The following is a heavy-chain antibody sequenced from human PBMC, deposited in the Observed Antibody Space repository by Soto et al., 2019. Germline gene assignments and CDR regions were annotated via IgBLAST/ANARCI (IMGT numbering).Heavy chain of an antibody. J-gene: IGHJ6*02. V-gene: IGHV1-69*01. CDR2: IIPIFGTA. Sequence: QVQLVQSGAEVKKPGSSVKVSCKASGGTFSSYAISWVRQAPGQGLEWMGGIIPIFGTANYAQKFQGRVTITADESTSTAYMELSSLRSEDTAVYYCASAGGDYETQAYYYYYGMDVWGQGTTVTVSS. CDR3: ASAGGDYETQAYYYYYGMDV. CDR1: GGTFSSYA. D-gene: IGHD4-17*01.